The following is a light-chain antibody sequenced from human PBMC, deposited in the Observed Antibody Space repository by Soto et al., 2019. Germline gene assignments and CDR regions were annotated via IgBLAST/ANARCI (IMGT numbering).Light chain of an antibody. CDR2: EGS. CDR1: SSDVGSYNL. Sequence: QSALTQPASVSGSPGQSITISCTGTSSDVGSYNLVSWYQQHPGKAPKFIIYEGSKRPSGVSNRFSGSKSGNTASLTISGLQADDEADYYCCSYAGSTTHVIFGGGTQLTVL. V-gene: IGLV2-23*01. CDR3: CSYAGSTTHVI. J-gene: IGLJ2*01.